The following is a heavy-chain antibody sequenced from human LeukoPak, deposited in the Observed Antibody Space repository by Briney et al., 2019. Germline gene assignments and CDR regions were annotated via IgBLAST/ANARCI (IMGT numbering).Heavy chain of an antibody. D-gene: IGHD6-13*01. CDR1: GYTFTGYY. J-gene: IGHJ6*02. V-gene: IGHV1-2*02. Sequence: VASVKVSCKASGYTFTGYYMHWVRQAPGQGLEWMGWINANSGGTNYAQKFQGRVTMTRDTSISTAYMDLSRLRSDDTAVYYCARELAAAGTFYYGMDVWGQGTTVTVSS. CDR3: ARELAAAGTFYYGMDV. CDR2: INANSGGT.